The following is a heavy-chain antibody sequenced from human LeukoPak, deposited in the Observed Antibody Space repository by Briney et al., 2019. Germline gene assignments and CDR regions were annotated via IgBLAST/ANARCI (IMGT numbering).Heavy chain of an antibody. Sequence: PSETLSLTCTVSGGSISSYYWSWIRQPPGKGLEWIGEINHSGSTNYNPSLKSRVTISVDTSKNQFSLKLSSVTAADTAVYYCARGYRFDPWGQGTLVTVSS. CDR3: ARGYRFDP. CDR1: GGSISSYY. V-gene: IGHV4-34*01. D-gene: IGHD5-18*01. CDR2: INHSGST. J-gene: IGHJ5*02.